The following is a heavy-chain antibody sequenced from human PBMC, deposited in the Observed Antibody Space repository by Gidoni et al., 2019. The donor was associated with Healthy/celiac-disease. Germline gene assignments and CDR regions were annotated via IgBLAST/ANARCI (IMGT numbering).Heavy chain of an antibody. D-gene: IGHD3-3*01. CDR2: IDTIGST. CDR1: GACIRSYY. Sequence: QVQLQESGPGLAKPSETLSLTCTVSGACIRSYYWSWIRQPAGKGLEWMGRIDTIGSTNYNPSLKSRVTMSVDTSKNQFSLKLSSVTAADTAVYYCARDQGTIFGLAPFDYWGQGTLVTVSS. CDR3: ARDQGTIFGLAPFDY. J-gene: IGHJ4*02. V-gene: IGHV4-4*07.